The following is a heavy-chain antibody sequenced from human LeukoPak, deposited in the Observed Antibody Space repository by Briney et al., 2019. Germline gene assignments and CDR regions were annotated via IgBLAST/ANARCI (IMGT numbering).Heavy chain of an antibody. CDR3: AREVGGSAFDI. Sequence: GGSLRLSCAASGFTVSSNYMSWVRQAPGKGLEWVSIIYSVGSTYYADSVKGRFTISRHNSKNTLYLQMNSLRAEDTAVYYCAREVGGSAFDIWGQGTMVTVSS. CDR2: IYSVGST. J-gene: IGHJ3*02. CDR1: GFTVSSNY. V-gene: IGHV3-53*04. D-gene: IGHD3-16*01.